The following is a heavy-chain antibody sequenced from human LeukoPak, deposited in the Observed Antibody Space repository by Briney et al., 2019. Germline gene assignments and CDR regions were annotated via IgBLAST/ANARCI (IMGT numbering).Heavy chain of an antibody. CDR2: IDYSGSA. J-gene: IGHJ4*02. CDR1: GDSRSNKFYY. Sequence: SETLPLTCTVAGDSRSNKFYYWGWIRQPPGRGLEWIGSIDYSGSAYDNPSIKSRATISTDTSKSQFSLKVRSVTAADTAVYYCAREYTLYRSGWFLDYWGQGTVVTVSS. CDR3: AREYTLYRSGWFLDY. D-gene: IGHD6-19*01. V-gene: IGHV4-39*07.